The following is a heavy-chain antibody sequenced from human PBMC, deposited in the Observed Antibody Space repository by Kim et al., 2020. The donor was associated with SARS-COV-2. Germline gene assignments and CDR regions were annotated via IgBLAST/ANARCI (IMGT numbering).Heavy chain of an antibody. CDR3: ARHSPGYYYGSGSYYGHGFDP. V-gene: IGHV4-39*01. Sequence: SETLSLTCTVSGGSISSSSYYWGWIRQPPGKGLEWIGSIYYSGSTYYNPSLKSRVTISVDTSKNQFSLKLSSVTAADTAVYYCARHSPGYYYGSGSYYGHGFDPWGQGTLVTVSS. D-gene: IGHD3-10*01. CDR1: GGSISSSSYY. J-gene: IGHJ5*02. CDR2: IYYSGST.